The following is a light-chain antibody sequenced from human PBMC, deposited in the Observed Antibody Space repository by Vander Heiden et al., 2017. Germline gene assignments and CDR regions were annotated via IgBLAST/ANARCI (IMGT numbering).Light chain of an antibody. V-gene: IGLV3-19*01. Sequence: SELTQDPAVSVALGQTVRITCQGDSLRSYYASWYQQKPGQAPVLVIYGKNNRPSGIPDRFSGSSSGNTASLTITGAQAEDEADYYCNSRDSSGNHLVFGGGTKLTVL. CDR1: SLRSYY. CDR3: NSRDSSGNHLV. CDR2: GKN. J-gene: IGLJ2*01.